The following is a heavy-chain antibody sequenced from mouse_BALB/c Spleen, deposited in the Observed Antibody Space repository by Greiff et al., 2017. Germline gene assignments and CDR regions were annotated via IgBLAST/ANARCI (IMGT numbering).Heavy chain of an antibody. Sequence: LQQPGSELVRPGASVKLSCKASGYTFTSYWMHWVKQRPGQGLEWIGNIYPGSGSTNYDEKFKSKATLTVDTSSSTAYMQLSSLTSEDSAVYYCTRGWVRRGYAMDYWGQGTSVTVSS. D-gene: IGHD2-14*01. CDR1: GYTFTSYW. CDR3: TRGWVRRGYAMDY. V-gene: IGHV1S22*01. J-gene: IGHJ4*01. CDR2: IYPGSGST.